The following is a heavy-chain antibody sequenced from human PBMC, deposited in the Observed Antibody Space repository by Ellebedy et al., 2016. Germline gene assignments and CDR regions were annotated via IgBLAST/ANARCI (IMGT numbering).Heavy chain of an antibody. V-gene: IGHV4-59*01. J-gene: IGHJ4*02. CDR2: FYNSGSA. CDR1: GGSINSYY. Sequence: GSLRLSCNVSGGSINSYYWSWIRQPPGRGLEWLGYFYNSGSANYNPSLKSRANISGDPSRNHFSLRLNSVTAADTALYYCARGRRSHDQFAPFDFWGQGILVTVAS. CDR3: ARGRRSHDQFAPFDF. D-gene: IGHD2-15*01.